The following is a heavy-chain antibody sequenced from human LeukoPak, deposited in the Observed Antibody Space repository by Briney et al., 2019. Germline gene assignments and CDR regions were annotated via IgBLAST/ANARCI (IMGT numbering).Heavy chain of an antibody. J-gene: IGHJ6*03. CDR1: GGSISSSNW. D-gene: IGHD1-1*01. CDR3: ARVSWFPGTSYYYMDV. Sequence: SGTLSLTCAVSGGSISSSNWWSWVRQPPGKGLEWIGEIYHSGTTNYNPSLKSRVTISVDTSKNQFSLKLSSVTAADTAVYYCARVSWFPGTSYYYMDVWGKGTTVTVSS. CDR2: IYHSGTT. V-gene: IGHV4-4*02.